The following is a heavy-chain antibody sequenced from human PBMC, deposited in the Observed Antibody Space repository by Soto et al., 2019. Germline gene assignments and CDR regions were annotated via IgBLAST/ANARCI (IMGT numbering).Heavy chain of an antibody. V-gene: IGHV4-34*01. CDR2: INHSGST. J-gene: IGHJ3*02. Sequence: SETLSLTCAVYAGSFSGYYWSWIRQPPGKGLEWIGEINHSGSTNYNPSLKSRVTISVDTSKNQFSLKLSSVTAADTAVYYCAKRYYDFWSGPGAFDIWGQGTMVTVSS. CDR3: AKRYYDFWSGPGAFDI. D-gene: IGHD3-3*01. CDR1: AGSFSGYY.